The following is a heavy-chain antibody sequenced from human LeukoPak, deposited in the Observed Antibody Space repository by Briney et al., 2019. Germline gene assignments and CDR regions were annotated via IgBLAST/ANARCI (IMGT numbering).Heavy chain of an antibody. J-gene: IGHJ3*02. Sequence: GGSLRLSCAASGFSFSNYVMHWVRQAPGKGLEYVSAIMPNGETRGYANSMKGRFTISRDNSKNTLYFQMGSLRAEDMAIYYCARDRDGGFAFDIWGQGTLVTVSS. CDR3: ARDRDGGFAFDI. D-gene: IGHD2-15*01. CDR1: GFSFSNYV. CDR2: IMPNGETR. V-gene: IGHV3-64*01.